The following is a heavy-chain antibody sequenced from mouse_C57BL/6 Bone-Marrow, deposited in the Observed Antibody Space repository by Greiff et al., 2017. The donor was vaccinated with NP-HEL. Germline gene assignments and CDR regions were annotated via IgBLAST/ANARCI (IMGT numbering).Heavy chain of an antibody. D-gene: IGHD1-1*01. V-gene: IGHV1-19*01. J-gene: IGHJ2*01. Sequence: EVKLQESGPVLVKPGASVKMSCKASGYTFTDYYMNWVKQSHGKSLEWIGVINPYNGGTSYNQKFKGKATLTVDKSSSTAYMELNSLTSEDSAVYYCARTLFWYYGSSHFDYWGQGTTLTVSS. CDR1: GYTFTDYY. CDR3: ARTLFWYYGSSHFDY. CDR2: INPYNGGT.